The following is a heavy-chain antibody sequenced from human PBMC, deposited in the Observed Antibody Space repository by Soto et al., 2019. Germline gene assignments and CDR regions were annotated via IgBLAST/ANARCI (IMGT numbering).Heavy chain of an antibody. CDR3: AHRPPGIAVAGTWFDP. CDR1: GFSLSTSGVG. D-gene: IGHD6-19*01. V-gene: IGHV2-5*02. J-gene: IGHJ5*02. Sequence: QITLKESGPTLVKPTQTLTLTCTFSGFSLSTSGVGVGWIRQPPGKALEWLALIYWDDDKRYSPSLKSRLTITKDTSKNQVVLTMTNMDPVDTATYYCAHRPPGIAVAGTWFDPWGHGTLVTVSS. CDR2: IYWDDDK.